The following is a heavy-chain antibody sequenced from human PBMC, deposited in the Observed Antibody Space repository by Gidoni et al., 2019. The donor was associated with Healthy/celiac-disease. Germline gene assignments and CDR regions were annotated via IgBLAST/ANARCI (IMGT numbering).Heavy chain of an antibody. CDR2: INHRGSN. CDR1: GGSFSGYY. J-gene: IGHJ6*02. CDR3: ARGPRTYYYGSGIVYYGMDV. Sequence: QVQLQQWGAGLLKPSETLSLTCAVHGGSFSGYYWSWIRQPPGKGLEWIGEINHRGSNNYNPSLTSRVTISVDTSKNQFSLKLSSVTAADTAVYYCARGPRTYYYGSGIVYYGMDVWGQGTTVTVSS. D-gene: IGHD3-10*01. V-gene: IGHV4-34*01.